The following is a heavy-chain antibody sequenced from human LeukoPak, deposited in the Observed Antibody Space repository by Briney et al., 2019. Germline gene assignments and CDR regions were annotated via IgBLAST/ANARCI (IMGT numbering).Heavy chain of an antibody. D-gene: IGHD3-22*01. CDR2: INSDGRGK. Sequence: PGGSLRLSCAASGFTFCNNWMHWVPQAPGKGWVGCSRINSDGRGKSYADSVKGRFTISRDNAKNTLYLQMNSLRAEDTAVYYCARAGPYYYDSSGYYYSEYFQHWGQGTLVTVSS. J-gene: IGHJ1*01. CDR3: ARAGPYYYDSSGYYYSEYFQH. CDR1: GFTFCNNW. V-gene: IGHV3-74*01.